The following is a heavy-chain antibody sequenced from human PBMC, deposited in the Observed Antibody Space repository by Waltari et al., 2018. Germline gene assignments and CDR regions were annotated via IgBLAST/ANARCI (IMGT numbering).Heavy chain of an antibody. V-gene: IGHV1-69*01. CDR1: GGTFSSYA. Sequence: QVQLVQSGAEVKKPGSSVKVSCKASGGTFSSYAISWVRQAPGQGLEWMGGIIPIFGTANYAQKFQGRVTITADESTSTAYMELSSLRSEDTAVYYCARDGAMTTVTTWAFDIWGQGIMVTVSS. D-gene: IGHD4-17*01. J-gene: IGHJ3*02. CDR3: ARDGAMTTVTTWAFDI. CDR2: IIPIFGTA.